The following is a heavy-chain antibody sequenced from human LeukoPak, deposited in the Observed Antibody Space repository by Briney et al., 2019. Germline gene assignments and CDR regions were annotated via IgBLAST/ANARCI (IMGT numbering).Heavy chain of an antibody. CDR1: GFTFSSYG. CDR2: ISYGGSNK. V-gene: IGHV3-30*03. CDR3: ATERGSGSNYYYGMDV. Sequence: GGSLRLSCAASGFTFSSYGMHWVRQAPGRGLEWVAVISYGGSNKYYADSVKGRFTISRDNSKNTLYLQMNSLRAEDTAVYYCATERGSGSNYYYGMDVWGQGTTVTVSS. J-gene: IGHJ6*02. D-gene: IGHD3-10*01.